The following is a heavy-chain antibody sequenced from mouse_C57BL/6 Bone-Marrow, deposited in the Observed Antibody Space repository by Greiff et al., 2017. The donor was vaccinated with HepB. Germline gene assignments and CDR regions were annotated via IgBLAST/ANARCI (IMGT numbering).Heavy chain of an antibody. J-gene: IGHJ4*01. D-gene: IGHD2-3*01. CDR1: GYTFTDYY. V-gene: IGHV1-76*01. Sequence: QVQLKESGAELVRPGASVKLSCKASGYTFTDYYINWVKQRPGQGLEWIARIYPGSGNTYYNEKFKGKATLTAEKSSSTAYMQLSSLTSEDSAVYFFARSDGYYPYYAMDYWGQGTSVTVSS. CDR3: ARSDGYYPYYAMDY. CDR2: IYPGSGNT.